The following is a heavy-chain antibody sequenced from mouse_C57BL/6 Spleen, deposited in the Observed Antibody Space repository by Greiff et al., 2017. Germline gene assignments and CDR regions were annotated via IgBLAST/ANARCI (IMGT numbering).Heavy chain of an antibody. D-gene: IGHD2-5*01. CDR3: ARTYYSNYGYFDV. CDR2: IDPNSGGT. J-gene: IGHJ1*03. Sequence: VKLQQSGAELVKPRASVKLSCKASGYTFTSYWMHWVKQRPGRGLEWIGRIDPNSGGTKYNEKFKSKATLTVGKPSSTAYMQLSSLTSEDSAVYYCARTYYSNYGYFDVWGTGTTVTVSS. V-gene: IGHV1-72*01. CDR1: GYTFTSYW.